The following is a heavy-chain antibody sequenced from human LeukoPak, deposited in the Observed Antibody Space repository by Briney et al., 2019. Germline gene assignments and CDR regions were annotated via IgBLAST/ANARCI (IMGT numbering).Heavy chain of an antibody. CDR2: IYYSGST. CDR3: ASLPVVVTAPFDY. J-gene: IGHJ4*02. V-gene: IGHV4-30-4*08. D-gene: IGHD2-21*02. Sequence: ASETLSLTCTVSGGSISSGDYYWSWIRQPPGKGLEWIGYIYYSGSTYYNPSLKSRVTISVDTSKNQFSLKLSSVTAADTAVYYCASLPVVVTAPFDYWGQGTLVTVSS. CDR1: GGSISSGDYY.